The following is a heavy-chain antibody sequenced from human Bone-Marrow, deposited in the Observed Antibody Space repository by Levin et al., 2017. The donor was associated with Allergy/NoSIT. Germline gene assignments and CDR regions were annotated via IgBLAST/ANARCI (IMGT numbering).Heavy chain of an antibody. D-gene: IGHD2-15*01. CDR2: TYYSGST. CDR3: AGVVVVAAFDI. J-gene: IGHJ3*02. V-gene: IGHV4-59*01. CDR1: GGSISSYY. Sequence: NPSETLSLTCTVSGGSISSYYWSWIRQPPGKGLEWIGYTYYSGSTNYNPSLKSRVTISVDTSKNKFSLKLSSVTAADTAVYYCAGVVVVAAFDIWGQGTMVTVSS.